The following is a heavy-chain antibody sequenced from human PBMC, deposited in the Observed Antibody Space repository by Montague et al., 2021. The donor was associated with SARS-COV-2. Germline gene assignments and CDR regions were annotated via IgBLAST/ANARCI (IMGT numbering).Heavy chain of an antibody. CDR1: GFTFSGYG. Sequence: SLRLSCAASGFTFSGYGINWVRQAPGMGLEWFSYISATSRTIYYXDSVKSRFTVSRDNAKNSLYLQMNSLRAEDTALYYCVRDPATGMDVWGLGTMVTVSS. CDR2: ISATSRTI. V-gene: IGHV3-48*04. J-gene: IGHJ6*02. CDR3: VRDPATGMDV.